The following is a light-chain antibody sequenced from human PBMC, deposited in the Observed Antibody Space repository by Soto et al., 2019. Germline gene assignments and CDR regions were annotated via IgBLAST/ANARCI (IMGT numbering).Light chain of an antibody. CDR2: DAS. CDR1: QSLYSN. J-gene: IGKJ2*01. CDR3: QQYYYWPLYT. V-gene: IGKV3-15*01. Sequence: EIVMTQSPTTLSVSPGEGATLFCRASQSLYSNLAWYQQRPGQSPRLLIYDASTRASGIPARFSGSGSGTEFSLTISSLESDDFAVYYCQQYYYWPLYTFGQGTKLEIK.